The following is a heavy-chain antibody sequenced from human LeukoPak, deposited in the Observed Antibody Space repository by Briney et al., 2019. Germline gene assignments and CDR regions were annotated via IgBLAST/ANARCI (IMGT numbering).Heavy chain of an antibody. CDR3: AKATRYDRSQFDF. Sequence: GGSLRLSCAASGFTFSTYGMHWVRQAPGKGLEWVTFTQFDGGNKYYADSVKGRFTISRDNSKNTLYLHMNSLRPEDTAVYYCAKATRYDRSQFDFWGQGTLVTVSS. CDR1: GFTFSTYG. V-gene: IGHV3-30*02. J-gene: IGHJ4*02. D-gene: IGHD3-22*01. CDR2: TQFDGGNK.